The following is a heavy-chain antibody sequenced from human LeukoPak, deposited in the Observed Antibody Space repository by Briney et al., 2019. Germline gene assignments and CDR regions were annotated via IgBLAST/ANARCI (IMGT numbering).Heavy chain of an antibody. CDR3: ARGRSPGAFDI. J-gene: IGHJ3*02. V-gene: IGHV3-21*01. CDR2: ISSSSTYI. CDR1: GFTFSSYR. Sequence: GGSLRLSCAASGFTFSSYRTNCVRQAPGKGLEWVSCISSSSTYIYYADSVKGRFSISRDNDKHSLYLQMNSLRAEDTAVYYCARGRSPGAFDIWGQGKMVTVSS.